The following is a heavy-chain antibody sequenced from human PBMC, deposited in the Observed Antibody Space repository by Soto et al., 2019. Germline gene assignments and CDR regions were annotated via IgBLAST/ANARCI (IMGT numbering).Heavy chain of an antibody. J-gene: IGHJ4*02. Sequence: EVHLLESGGGLIQPGGSLRLSCATSGFTFGDYAMSWVRQAPGKGLEWVATMSGSGYNIYYTDSVKGRFAISRDNSRDTLYLQMNSLTAEDTAVYYCAKGGATYGLLTHDYWGQATLVTVSA. CDR1: GFTFGDYA. V-gene: IGHV3-23*01. CDR3: AKGGATYGLLTHDY. CDR2: MSGSGYNI. D-gene: IGHD3-9*01.